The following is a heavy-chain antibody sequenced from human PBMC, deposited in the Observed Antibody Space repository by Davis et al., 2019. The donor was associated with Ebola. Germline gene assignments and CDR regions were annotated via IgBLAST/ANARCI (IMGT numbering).Heavy chain of an antibody. V-gene: IGHV4-30-4*01. D-gene: IGHD5-24*01. Sequence: PSETLSLTCTVSGGSISSGGYYWSWIRQPPGKGLEWIGYIYYSGSTYYNPSLKSRVTISVDTSKNQFSLKLSSVTAADTAVYYCARVIWEGWPDRGHYYYMDVWGKGTTVTVSS. CDR3: ARVIWEGWPDRGHYYYMDV. CDR2: IYYSGST. J-gene: IGHJ6*03. CDR1: GGSISSGGYY.